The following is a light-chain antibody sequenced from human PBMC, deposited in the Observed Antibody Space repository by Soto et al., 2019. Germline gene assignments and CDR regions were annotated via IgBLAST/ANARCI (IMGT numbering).Light chain of an antibody. CDR2: VAS. Sequence: EIVLTQSPGTLSLSPGERATLSCRASQSVSRSSLAWYQQKPGQAPRLLIYVASSRSTGIPDRLSGSGSGRDFTLTISRLEPEEFAVYYCKQYGSSPPYTFGKGTKLEIK. CDR3: KQYGSSPPYT. V-gene: IGKV3-20*01. J-gene: IGKJ2*01. CDR1: QSVSRSS.